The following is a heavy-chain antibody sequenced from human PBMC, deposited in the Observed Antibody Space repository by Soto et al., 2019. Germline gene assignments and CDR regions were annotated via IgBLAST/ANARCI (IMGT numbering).Heavy chain of an antibody. V-gene: IGHV4-39*01. J-gene: IGHJ1*01. CDR2: IYYSGST. CDR1: GGSFSSSSYS. CDR3: VRASIAAPGTGGRYFQH. D-gene: IGHD6-13*01. Sequence: SETLSLTCTVSGGSFSSSSYSWGWIRQPPGKGLEWIGTIYYSGSTYYNPSLKSRVTISVDTSKNEFPLKLSSVTAADTAVYYCVRASIAAPGTGGRYFQHWGQGTLVTVSS.